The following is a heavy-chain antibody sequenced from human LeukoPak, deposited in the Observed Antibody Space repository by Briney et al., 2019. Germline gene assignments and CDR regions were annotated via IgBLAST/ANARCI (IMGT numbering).Heavy chain of an antibody. Sequence: ASVKVSCKASGYTFTSYAISWVRQAPGQGLEWMGGIIPIFGTANYAQKFQGRVTITADESTSTAYMELSSLRSEDTAVYYCARARDDIVVVVAATRVERYYYYGMDVWGQGTTVTVSS. CDR3: ARARDDIVVVVAATRVERYYYYGMDV. D-gene: IGHD2-15*01. V-gene: IGHV1-69*13. J-gene: IGHJ6*02. CDR1: GYTFTSYA. CDR2: IIPIFGTA.